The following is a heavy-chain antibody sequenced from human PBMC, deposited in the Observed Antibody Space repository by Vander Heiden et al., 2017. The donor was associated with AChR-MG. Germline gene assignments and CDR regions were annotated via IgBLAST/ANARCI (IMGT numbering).Heavy chain of an antibody. J-gene: IGHJ1*01. CDR2: ISYDGSNK. V-gene: IGHV3-30*18. CDR3: AKEWRCSGGSCYTEYFQH. Sequence: QVQLVESGGGVVQPGRFLRLSCAASGFTFSRYGMHWVRQAPGKGLEWVAVISYDGSNKYYADSVKGRFTISRDNSKNTLYLQMNSLRAEDTAVYYCAKEWRCSGGSCYTEYFQHWGQGTLVTVSS. D-gene: IGHD2-15*01. CDR1: GFTFSRYG.